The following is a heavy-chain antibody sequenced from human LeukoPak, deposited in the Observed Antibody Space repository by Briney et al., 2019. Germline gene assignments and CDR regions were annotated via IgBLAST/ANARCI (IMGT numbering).Heavy chain of an antibody. J-gene: IGHJ4*02. CDR1: GYTFTSYA. D-gene: IGHD5-24*01. CDR3: AREGAMATILFDY. V-gene: IGHV1-69*13. Sequence: SVKVSCKASGYTFTSYAISWVRQAPGQGLEWMGGIIPIFGTANYAQKFQGRVTITADESTSTAYMELSSLRSEDTAVYYCAREGAMATILFDYWGQGTLVTVSS. CDR2: IIPIFGTA.